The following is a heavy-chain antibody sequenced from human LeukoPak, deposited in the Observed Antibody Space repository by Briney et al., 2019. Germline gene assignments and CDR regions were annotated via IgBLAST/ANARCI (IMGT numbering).Heavy chain of an antibody. V-gene: IGHV1-2*02. CDR3: ARVVGGNYYGSETDDY. CDR2: INPNSGGT. Sequence: ASVKVSCKASGYTFTGYYMHWVRQAPGQGREWMGWINPNSGGTNYAQKFQGRVTMTRDTSISTAYMELSRLRSDDTAVYYCARVVGGNYYGSETDDYWGQGTLGTVSS. D-gene: IGHD3-10*01. CDR1: GYTFTGYY. J-gene: IGHJ4*02.